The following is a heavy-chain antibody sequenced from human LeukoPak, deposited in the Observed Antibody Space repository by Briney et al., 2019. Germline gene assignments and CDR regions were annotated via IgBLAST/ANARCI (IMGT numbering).Heavy chain of an antibody. CDR3: ARDIKRSRARWGNLGFDP. Sequence: ASVKVSCKASGYTFTNYGISWVRQAPGQGLEWMGWISTYNGNTNYVQKLQGRVTMTTDTSTSTAYMELRSLRSDDTAVYYCARDIKRSRARWGNLGFDPWGQGTLVTVSS. CDR1: GYTFTNYG. J-gene: IGHJ5*02. V-gene: IGHV1-18*01. CDR2: ISTYNGNT. D-gene: IGHD7-27*01.